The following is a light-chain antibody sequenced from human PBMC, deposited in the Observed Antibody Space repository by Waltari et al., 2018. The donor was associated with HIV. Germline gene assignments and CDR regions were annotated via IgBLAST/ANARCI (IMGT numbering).Light chain of an antibody. V-gene: IGLV9-49*01. CDR2: VGTGGIVG. CDR3: GADHGSGSNFVTWV. CDR1: SGYSNYK. Sequence: QPVLTQPPSASASLGASVTLTCTLSSGYSNYKVDWYQQRPGKGPRFVMRVGTGGIVGAKGDGIPDRFSVLGSGLNRYLTIKNIQEEDESDYHCGADHGSGSNFVTWVFGGGTKLTVL. J-gene: IGLJ3*02.